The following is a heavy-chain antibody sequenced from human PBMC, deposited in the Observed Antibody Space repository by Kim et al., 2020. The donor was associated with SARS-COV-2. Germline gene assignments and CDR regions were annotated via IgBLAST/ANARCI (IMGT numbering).Heavy chain of an antibody. D-gene: IGHD6-6*01. V-gene: IGHV3-11*05. CDR3: ARVLSSSSLYYYYGMDV. J-gene: IGHJ6*02. Sequence: VKGRFTISRDNAKNSLYLQMNSLRAEDTAVYYCARVLSSSSLYYYYGMDVWGQGTTVTVSS.